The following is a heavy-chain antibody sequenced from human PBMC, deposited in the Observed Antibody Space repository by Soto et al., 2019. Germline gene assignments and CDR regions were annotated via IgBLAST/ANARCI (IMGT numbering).Heavy chain of an antibody. D-gene: IGHD2-15*01. Sequence: GGSLRLSCAASGFSLNSYAMHWVRQAPGKGLEWVAVISYDGSNKFYGDSVKGRFTISRDNSKNTVYLQMNSLRAEDTAVYYCARDRGYDAHDYYYNAMDVWGQGTTVTVSS. J-gene: IGHJ6*02. CDR3: ARDRGYDAHDYYYNAMDV. CDR2: ISYDGSNK. V-gene: IGHV3-30-3*01. CDR1: GFSLNSYA.